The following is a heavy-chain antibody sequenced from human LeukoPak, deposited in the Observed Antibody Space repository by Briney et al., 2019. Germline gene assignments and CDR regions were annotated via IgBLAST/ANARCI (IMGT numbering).Heavy chain of an antibody. CDR1: GGTFSSHA. V-gene: IGHV1-69*05. CDR3: AGGLQYQLLKALGYYYMDV. J-gene: IGHJ6*03. D-gene: IGHD2-2*01. Sequence: SVKVSCKASGGTFSSHAIAWVRQAPGQGPEWMGGIIPISGTANYAQKFQGRVTITTDESTSTAYMELSSLISDDTAVYYCAGGLQYQLLKALGYYYMDVWGEGTTVTVSS. CDR2: IIPISGTA.